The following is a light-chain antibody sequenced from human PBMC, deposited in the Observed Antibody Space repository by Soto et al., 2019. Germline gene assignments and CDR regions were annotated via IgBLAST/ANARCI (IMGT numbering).Light chain of an antibody. J-gene: IGKJ4*01. CDR1: QSVSNY. V-gene: IGKV3-11*01. Sequence: ETVLTQSPATLSLSPGERATLSYRASQSVSNYLAWYQQKPGQAPRLLIYDASNRASGIPARFSGSGSGTDFTLTISSLEPEDFAVYYCQQRQNWPPLTFGGGTKVEIK. CDR3: QQRQNWPPLT. CDR2: DAS.